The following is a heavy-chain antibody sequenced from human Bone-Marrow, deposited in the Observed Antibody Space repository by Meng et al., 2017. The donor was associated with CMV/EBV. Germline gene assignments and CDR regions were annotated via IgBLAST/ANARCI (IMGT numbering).Heavy chain of an antibody. J-gene: IGHJ5*02. V-gene: IGHV1-8*01. Sequence: ASVKVSCKASGYTFTSYDINCVRQATGQGLEWMGWMNPNSGNTAYAPKFQGRLTMTRNTSINTAYMDLSSLRSEDTAIYYCTRGRGSTHKRNWFDPWGQGTLVTVSS. D-gene: IGHD3-10*01. CDR1: GYTFTSYD. CDR2: MNPNSGNT. CDR3: TRGRGSTHKRNWFDP.